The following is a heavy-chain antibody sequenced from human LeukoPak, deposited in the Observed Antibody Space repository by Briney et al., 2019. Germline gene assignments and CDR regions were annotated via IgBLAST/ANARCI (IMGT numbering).Heavy chain of an antibody. V-gene: IGHV3-21*01. CDR1: GFTFSSYS. CDR3: ARSRYSSGYIHFDY. CDR2: ISSSSSYI. Sequence: GGSLRLSCAASGFTFSSYSMNWVRQAPGKGLEWVSSISSSSSYIYYADSVKGRFTISRDNAKNSLYLQMNSLRAEDTAVYYCARSRYSSGYIHFDYWGQGTLVTVSS. D-gene: IGHD6-19*01. J-gene: IGHJ4*02.